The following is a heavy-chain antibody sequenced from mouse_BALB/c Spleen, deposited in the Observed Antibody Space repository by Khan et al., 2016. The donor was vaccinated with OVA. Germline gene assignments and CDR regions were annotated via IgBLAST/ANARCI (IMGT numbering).Heavy chain of an antibody. CDR1: GFSLSSYG. J-gene: IGHJ4*01. D-gene: IGHD2-10*01. V-gene: IGHV2-6-1*01. Sequence: QVQLQQSGPGLVAPSQSLSITCTISGFSLSSYGIHWVRQPPGQGLEWLVVIWSDGSTTYNSTLKSRLSITKDNSKSQVFLKMNSRQTDDTDIYYCARQPYYHYYVMDYWGQGTSITVSS. CDR2: IWSDGST. CDR3: ARQPYYHYYVMDY.